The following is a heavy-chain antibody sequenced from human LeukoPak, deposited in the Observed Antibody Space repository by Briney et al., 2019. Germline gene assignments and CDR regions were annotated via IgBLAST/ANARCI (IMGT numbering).Heavy chain of an antibody. V-gene: IGHV1-69*13. D-gene: IGHD3-10*01. Sequence: ASVKVSCKASGGTFSSYAISWVRQAPGQGLEWMGGIIPIFGTANYAQKFQGRVTITADESTSTACMELSSLRSEDTAVYYCAGYGSGIENYYYYMDVWGKGTTVTVSS. CDR1: GGTFSSYA. CDR2: IIPIFGTA. CDR3: AGYGSGIENYYYYMDV. J-gene: IGHJ6*03.